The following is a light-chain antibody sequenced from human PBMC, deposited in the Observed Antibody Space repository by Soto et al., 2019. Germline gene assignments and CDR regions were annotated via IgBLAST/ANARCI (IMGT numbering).Light chain of an antibody. CDR2: GAS. J-gene: IGKJ2*01. Sequence: EIVMTQSPANLSVSPGERATLSCRASQSVSSNLAWYQQKPGQGPRLLIYGASTRATSIPARFSGSGSGTEYTLTINRLQSEDFAVYYCQQYNKWPPLTFGQGTKLEIK. CDR1: QSVSSN. CDR3: QQYNKWPPLT. V-gene: IGKV3-15*01.